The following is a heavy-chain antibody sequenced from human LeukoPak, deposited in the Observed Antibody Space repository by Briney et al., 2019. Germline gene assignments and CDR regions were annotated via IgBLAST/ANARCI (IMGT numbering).Heavy chain of an antibody. CDR1: GFTFSSYA. V-gene: IGHV3-30*18. CDR2: ISYDGSNK. Sequence: GGSLRLSCAASGFTFSSYAMSWVRQAPGKGLEWVAVISYDGSNKYYADSVKSRFTISRDNSKNTLYLQMNSLRAEDTAVYYCAKGSTVTTRWGQGTLVTVSS. D-gene: IGHD4-17*01. J-gene: IGHJ4*02. CDR3: AKGSTVTTR.